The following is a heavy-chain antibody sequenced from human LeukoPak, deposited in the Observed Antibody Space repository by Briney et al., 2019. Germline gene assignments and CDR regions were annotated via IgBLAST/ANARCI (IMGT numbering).Heavy chain of an antibody. CDR3: ARWLPTGEFDY. D-gene: IGHD7-27*01. V-gene: IGHV4-30-4*08. Sequence: PSETLSLTCTVSGGSISSGDYYWSWIRQPPGKGLEWIGYIYYSRSTYYNPSLKSRVTISVDTSKNQFSLKLSSVTAADTAVYYCARWLPTGEFDYWGQGTLVTVSS. CDR2: IYYSRST. CDR1: GGSISSGDYY. J-gene: IGHJ4*02.